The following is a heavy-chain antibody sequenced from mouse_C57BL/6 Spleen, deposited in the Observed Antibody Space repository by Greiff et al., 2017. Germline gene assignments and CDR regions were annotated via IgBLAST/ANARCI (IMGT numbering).Heavy chain of an antibody. CDR1: GFTFSSYG. J-gene: IGHJ4*01. CDR3: ARLDLLPAMDY. CDR2: ISSGGSYT. Sequence: EVMLVESGGDLVKPGGSLKLSCAASGFTFSSYGMSWVRQTPDKRLEWVATISSGGSYTYYPDSVKGRFTISRDNAKNTLYLQMSSLKSEDTAMYYCARLDLLPAMDYWGQGTSVTVSS. D-gene: IGHD2-1*01. V-gene: IGHV5-6*02.